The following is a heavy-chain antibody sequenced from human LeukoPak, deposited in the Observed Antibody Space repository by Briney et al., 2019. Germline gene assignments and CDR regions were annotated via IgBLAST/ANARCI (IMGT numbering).Heavy chain of an antibody. D-gene: IGHD2-2*01. J-gene: IGHJ4*02. CDR1: GGSIKNHY. V-gene: IGHV4-59*05. Sequence: PSETLSLTCSVSGGSIKNHYYTWIRQPPGKGLEWIGSIYYSGSTYYNPSLKSRVTISVDTSKNQFSLKLSSVTAADTAVYYCARQDIVVVPAAIDYWGQGTLVTVSS. CDR3: ARQDIVVVPAAIDY. CDR2: IYYSGST.